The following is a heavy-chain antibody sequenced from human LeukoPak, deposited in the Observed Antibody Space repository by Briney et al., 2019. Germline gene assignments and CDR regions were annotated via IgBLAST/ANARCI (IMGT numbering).Heavy chain of an antibody. CDR3: ARDAVHSGTGNTFDI. CDR2: IKQDGSVK. V-gene: IGHV3-7*01. Sequence: GGSLRLSCAASRFTFSTYWMSWVRQAPGKGLEWVANIKQDGSVKYYVDSVKGRFTISRDNAKNSLYMQMNSLRAEDTAVYYCARDAVHSGTGNTFDIWGQGQWSPSLQ. D-gene: IGHD6-13*01. CDR1: RFTFSTYW. J-gene: IGHJ3*02.